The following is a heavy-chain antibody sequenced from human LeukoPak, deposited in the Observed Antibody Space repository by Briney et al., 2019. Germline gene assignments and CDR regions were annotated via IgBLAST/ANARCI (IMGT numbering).Heavy chain of an antibody. Sequence: GGSLRLSCEGSAFIFSGHWMNWVRQAPGKGLEWVSYITSSGDSIYYADSVKGRFTISRDNAKNSLYLQMNSLRAEDTAVYYCATSPDAFDIWGQGTMVTVSS. J-gene: IGHJ3*02. V-gene: IGHV3-48*01. CDR2: ITSSGDSI. CDR3: ATSPDAFDI. CDR1: AFIFSGHW.